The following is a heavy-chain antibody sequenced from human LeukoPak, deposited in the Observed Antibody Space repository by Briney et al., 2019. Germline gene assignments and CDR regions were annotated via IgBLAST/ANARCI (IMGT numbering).Heavy chain of an antibody. CDR3: ARGGWYGFDY. D-gene: IGHD6-19*01. CDR2: IYYSGST. Sequence: SETLSLTCTVSGGSISSSSYYWGWIRQPPGKGLEWIGSIYYSGSTYYNPSLKSRVTISVDTSKNHFSLRLSSVTAADTAVYYCARGGWYGFDYWGQGTLVTVSS. CDR1: GGSISSSSYY. V-gene: IGHV4-39*02. J-gene: IGHJ4*02.